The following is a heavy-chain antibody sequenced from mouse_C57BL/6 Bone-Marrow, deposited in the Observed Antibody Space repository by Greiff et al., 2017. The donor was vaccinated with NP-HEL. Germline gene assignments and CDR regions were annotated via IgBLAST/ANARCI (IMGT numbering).Heavy chain of an antibody. CDR2: IDPETGGT. J-gene: IGHJ2*01. Sequence: QVQLKESGAELVRPGASVTLSCKASGYTFTDYEMHWVKQTPVHGLEWIGAIDPETGGTAYNQKFKGKAILTADKSSSTAYMELRSLTSEDSAVYYCTRPRDGYSDYWGQGTTLTVSS. D-gene: IGHD2-3*01. CDR1: GYTFTDYE. CDR3: TRPRDGYSDY. V-gene: IGHV1-15*01.